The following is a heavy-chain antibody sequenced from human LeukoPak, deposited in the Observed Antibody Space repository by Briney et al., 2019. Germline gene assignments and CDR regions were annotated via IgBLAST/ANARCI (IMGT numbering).Heavy chain of an antibody. CDR1: GGSFSGYY. D-gene: IGHD3-3*01. J-gene: IGHJ4*02. CDR3: ARAKRITIFGVVIQPPYYFDY. CDR2: INHSGST. V-gene: IGHV4-34*01. Sequence: SETLSLTCAVYGGSFSGYYWSWIRQPPGKGLEWIGEINHSGSTNYNPSLKSRVTISVDTSKNQFSLKLSSVTAADTAVYYCARAKRITIFGVVIQPPYYFDYWGQGTLVTVSS.